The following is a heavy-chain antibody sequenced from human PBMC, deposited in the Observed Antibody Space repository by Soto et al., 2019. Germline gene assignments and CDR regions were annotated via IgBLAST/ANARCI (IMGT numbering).Heavy chain of an antibody. CDR1: GFTFSNYS. V-gene: IGHV3-21*01. Sequence: EVQLVESGGGLVKPGGSLRISCAASGFTFSNYSMTWVRQAPGKGLEWVSAISSESTKISYADSVKGRFTISRDNAHSTVFLRMRSLRGEATAVYYGAIVWDQRLLEIDYWGQGSLVTVAS. CDR3: AIVWDQRLLEIDY. D-gene: IGHD6-25*01. CDR2: ISSESTKI. J-gene: IGHJ4*02.